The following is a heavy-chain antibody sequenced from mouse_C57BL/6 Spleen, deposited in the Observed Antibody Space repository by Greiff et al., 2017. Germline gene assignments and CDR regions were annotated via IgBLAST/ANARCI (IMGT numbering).Heavy chain of an antibody. Sequence: VKLVESGAELVKPGASVKISCKASGYAFSSYWMNWVQQRPGKGLEWIGQIYPGDGDTNYHGKFKGKATLTADKSSSTAYMQLSSLTSEDSAVXFCARARAVYDGYYLYYFDYWGQGTTLTVSS. D-gene: IGHD2-3*01. V-gene: IGHV1-80*01. CDR3: ARARAVYDGYYLYYFDY. J-gene: IGHJ2*01. CDR1: GYAFSSYW. CDR2: IYPGDGDT.